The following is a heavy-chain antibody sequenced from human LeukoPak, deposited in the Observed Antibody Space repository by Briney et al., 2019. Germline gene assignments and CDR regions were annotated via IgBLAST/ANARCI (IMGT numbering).Heavy chain of an antibody. D-gene: IGHD4-17*01. V-gene: IGHV3-23*01. Sequence: GGSLRLSCAASGLTFSSYAMMWLRQAPGKGLEWVSAIIGNGGWALYADSVKGRFTISRDNTKNTLYLQMSSLRAEDAAVYYCAKDPNGDYIGAFDFWGQGTMVTVSS. J-gene: IGHJ3*01. CDR2: IIGNGGWA. CDR1: GLTFSSYA. CDR3: AKDPNGDYIGAFDF.